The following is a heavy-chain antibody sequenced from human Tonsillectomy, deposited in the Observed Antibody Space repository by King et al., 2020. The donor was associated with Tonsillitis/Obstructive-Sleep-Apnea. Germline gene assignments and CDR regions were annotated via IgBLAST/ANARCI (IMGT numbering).Heavy chain of an antibody. Sequence: VQLVESGGGVVQPGRSLRLSCAASGFTFSSYAMHWVRQAPGKGLEWVAVISYDGSNKYYADSVKGRFTISRDNSKNTLYLQMNSLRAEDTAVYYCARAQVPAAIGGGFDPWGQGTLVTVSS. J-gene: IGHJ5*02. CDR2: ISYDGSNK. V-gene: IGHV3-30*04. CDR3: ARAQVPAAIGGGFDP. CDR1: GFTFSSYA. D-gene: IGHD2-2*02.